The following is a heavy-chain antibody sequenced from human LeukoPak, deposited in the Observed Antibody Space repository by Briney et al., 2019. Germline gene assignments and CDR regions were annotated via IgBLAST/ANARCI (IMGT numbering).Heavy chain of an antibody. CDR1: GFTFSDYD. Sequence: GGSLRLSCAASGFTFSDYDMNWVRQPPRKWMEWVSYITSSSRTINYADSVKGRFTVSRDNAKNSLYLQMDSLRDEDTAVYYCARPTTVALDYWGQGTLVTVPS. V-gene: IGHV3-48*02. CDR2: ITSSSRTI. D-gene: IGHD4-23*01. CDR3: ARPTTVALDY. J-gene: IGHJ4*02.